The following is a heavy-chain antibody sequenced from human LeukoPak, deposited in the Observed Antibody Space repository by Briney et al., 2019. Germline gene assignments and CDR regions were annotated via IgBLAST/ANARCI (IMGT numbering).Heavy chain of an antibody. Sequence: PSETLSLTCTVSGGSITNYYRSWIRQPPGKELEWIGYIYYSGNTNYNPSLGSRITISVDTSKNHLSLRLTSVTAADTAIYYCARHPPRGQLGTAFDIWGQGTMVTVSS. CDR3: ARHPPRGQLGTAFDI. J-gene: IGHJ3*02. V-gene: IGHV4-59*08. D-gene: IGHD3-16*01. CDR2: IYYSGNT. CDR1: GGSITNYY.